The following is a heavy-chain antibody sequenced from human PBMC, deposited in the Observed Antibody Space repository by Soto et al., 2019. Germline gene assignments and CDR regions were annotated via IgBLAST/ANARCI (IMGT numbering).Heavy chain of an antibody. Sequence: DVPLVESGGGIVQPGGSLRLSCAASGFTVTSYWMHWVRQAPGKGLVWVSRTSPAGSSTYYADFVRGRFTISKDTSKNTRYLQINSLGAEDKAVYYCSRGNTGYGNFDYWGQGTLVTVSS. D-gene: IGHD5-12*01. CDR2: TSPAGSST. CDR1: GFTVTSYW. CDR3: SRGNTGYGNFDY. J-gene: IGHJ4*02. V-gene: IGHV3-74*01.